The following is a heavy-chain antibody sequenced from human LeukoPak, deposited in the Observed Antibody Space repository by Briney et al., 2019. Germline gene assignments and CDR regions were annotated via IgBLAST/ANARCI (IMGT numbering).Heavy chain of an antibody. J-gene: IGHJ4*02. Sequence: GGSLRLSCVASGFTVSNKYMSWVRQAPGKGLEWVSAISGSGGSTYYADSVKGRFTISRDNSKNTLYLQMNSLRAEDTAVYYCAKDRVYSYGSDYWGQGTLVTVSS. D-gene: IGHD5-18*01. CDR1: GFTVSNKY. CDR3: AKDRVYSYGSDY. CDR2: ISGSGGST. V-gene: IGHV3-23*01.